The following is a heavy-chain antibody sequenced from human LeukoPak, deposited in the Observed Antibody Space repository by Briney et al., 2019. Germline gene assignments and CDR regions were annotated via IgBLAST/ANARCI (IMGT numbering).Heavy chain of an antibody. CDR1: GGSLSGYY. CDR3: AKSNGYGLVDI. J-gene: IGHJ3*02. V-gene: IGHV4-34*01. Sequence: SETLSLTCGVYGGSLSGYYWSWIRQPPGKGLEWIGEINHSGGTNYNPSLKSRVTISLDTSRNQFSLKLNSVTAADTAVYYCAKSNGYGLVDIWGQGTMVTVSS. D-gene: IGHD3-10*01. CDR2: INHSGGT.